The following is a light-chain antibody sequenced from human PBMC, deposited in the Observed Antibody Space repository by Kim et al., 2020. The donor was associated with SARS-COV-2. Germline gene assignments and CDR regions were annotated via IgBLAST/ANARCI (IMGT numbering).Light chain of an antibody. Sequence: DIQMTQSPSTLSASVGDSVTITCRASQSISVWLAWYQQKPGKAPNLLIYKASTLESGVPSRFSGSGSGTEFTLTISSLQPDDLATYFCQQYNSYPWTFGHGTKVDIK. CDR1: QSISVW. V-gene: IGKV1-5*03. CDR3: QQYNSYPWT. J-gene: IGKJ1*01. CDR2: KAS.